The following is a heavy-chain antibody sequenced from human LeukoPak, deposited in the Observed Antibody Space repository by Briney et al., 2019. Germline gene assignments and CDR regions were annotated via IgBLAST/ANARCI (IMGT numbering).Heavy chain of an antibody. J-gene: IGHJ4*02. CDR2: ISGSGSST. CDR1: GFTFSTYV. CDR3: AKAYRPSGSYYNY. V-gene: IGHV3-23*01. D-gene: IGHD1-26*01. Sequence: GGSLRLSCAASGFTFSTYVMSWVRQAPGKGLEWVSTISGSGSSTYYADSVKGRFTISRDNSKNTLYLQMNSLRAEDTAVYYCAKAYRPSGSYYNYWGQGTLVTVSS.